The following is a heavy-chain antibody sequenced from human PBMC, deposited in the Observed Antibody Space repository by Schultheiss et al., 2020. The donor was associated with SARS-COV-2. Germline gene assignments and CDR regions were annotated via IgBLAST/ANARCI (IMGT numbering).Heavy chain of an antibody. CDR1: GFTFTSSA. V-gene: IGHV1-58*02. J-gene: IGHJ6*04. D-gene: IGHD5-18*01. CDR3: AADGGYSYGFGYYGMDV. CDR2: IVVGSGNT. Sequence: SVKVSCKASGFTFTSSAMQWVRQARGQRLEWIGWIVVGSGNTNYAQKFQERVTITRDMSTSTAYMELSSLRSEDTAVYYCAADGGYSYGFGYYGMDVWGKGTTVTVSS.